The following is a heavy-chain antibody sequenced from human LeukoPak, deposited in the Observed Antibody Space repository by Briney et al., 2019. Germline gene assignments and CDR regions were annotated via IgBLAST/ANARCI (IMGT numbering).Heavy chain of an antibody. Sequence: GGSLRLSCAASGFTFSSYWMHWVRQAPGKGLEWVSVISGNGGTIYYVDSVKGRFTISRDNSKNTVYLEMNSLRADDTAEYYCAKAPKAIAGNGNAFDIWGQGTMVTVSS. D-gene: IGHD6-19*01. J-gene: IGHJ3*02. CDR2: ISGNGGTI. CDR1: GFTFSSYW. CDR3: AKAPKAIAGNGNAFDI. V-gene: IGHV3-23*01.